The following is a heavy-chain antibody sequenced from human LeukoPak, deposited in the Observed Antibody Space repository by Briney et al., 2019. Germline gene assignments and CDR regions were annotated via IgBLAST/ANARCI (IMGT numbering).Heavy chain of an antibody. CDR1: GGSISSGGYY. CDR2: IYYSGST. D-gene: IGHD6-13*01. J-gene: IGHJ6*02. Sequence: SETLSLTCTVSGGSISSGGYYWSWIRQHPGKGLEWIGYIYYSGSTYYNPSLKSRVTISVDTSKNQFSLKLSSVTAADTAVYYCARAPGIAAASYYYGMNVWGQGTTVTVSS. CDR3: ARAPGIAAASYYYGMNV. V-gene: IGHV4-31*03.